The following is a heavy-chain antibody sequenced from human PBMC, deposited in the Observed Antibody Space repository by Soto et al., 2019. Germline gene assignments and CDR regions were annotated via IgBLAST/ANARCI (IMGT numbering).Heavy chain of an antibody. CDR3: ARVLPPYYYDSSGWGAFDI. Sequence: PGGSLRLSCAASGFTFSSYWMSWVRQAPGKGLEWVANIKRDGSEKYYVDSVKGRFTISRDNAKNSLYLQMNSLRAEDTAVYYCARVLPPYYYDSSGWGAFDIWGQGTMVTVSS. V-gene: IGHV3-7*01. J-gene: IGHJ3*02. D-gene: IGHD3-22*01. CDR2: IKRDGSEK. CDR1: GFTFSSYW.